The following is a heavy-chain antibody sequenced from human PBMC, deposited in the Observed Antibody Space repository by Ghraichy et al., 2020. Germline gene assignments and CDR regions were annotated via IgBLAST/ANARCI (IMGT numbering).Heavy chain of an antibody. V-gene: IGHV4-39*02. Sequence: SETLSLTCTVSGGSISSSTYYWGWIRQPPGQGLEWIGSIYYSGNTYYKPSLKSGVTISVNTSSNPFSLQLTSVTAADTAVYYCARLLYIAAQIDPWGQGTQVTVSS. CDR2: IYYSGNT. J-gene: IGHJ5*02. D-gene: IGHD6-13*01. CDR3: ARLLYIAAQIDP. CDR1: GGSISSSTYY.